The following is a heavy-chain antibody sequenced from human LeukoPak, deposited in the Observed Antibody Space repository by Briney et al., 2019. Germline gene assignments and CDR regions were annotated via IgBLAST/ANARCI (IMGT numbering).Heavy chain of an antibody. V-gene: IGHV3-48*03. D-gene: IGHD6-19*01. Sequence: TTSIGSDVDYADSVKGRFTISRDNAKKSVYLQMNSLRVEDTAIYYCARLDGGGSGWSSFGYWGQGALVTVSS. CDR3: ARLDGGGSGWSSFGY. J-gene: IGHJ4*02. CDR2: TTSIGSDV.